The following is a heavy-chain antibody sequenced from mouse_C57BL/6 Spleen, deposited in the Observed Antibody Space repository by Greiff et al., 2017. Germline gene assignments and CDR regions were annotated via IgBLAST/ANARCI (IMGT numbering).Heavy chain of an antibody. Sequence: VQLQQSGAELVKPGASVKVSCKASGYTFTSYWMHWVKQRPGQGLEWIGRIHPSDSDTNYNQKFKGKATLTVDKSSSTAYMQLSSLTSEDSAVYYCAYDYDVGDLAYWGQGTLVTVSA. V-gene: IGHV1-74*01. D-gene: IGHD2-4*01. CDR2: IHPSDSDT. CDR3: AYDYDVGDLAY. J-gene: IGHJ3*01. CDR1: GYTFTSYW.